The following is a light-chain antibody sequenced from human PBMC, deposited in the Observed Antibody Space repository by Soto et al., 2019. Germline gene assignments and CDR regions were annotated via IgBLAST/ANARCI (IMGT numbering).Light chain of an antibody. CDR1: QSVDSNY. CDR3: HQYSNWPRT. V-gene: IGKV3-20*01. J-gene: IGKJ1*01. CDR2: GVS. Sequence: EIVLTQSPGTLSLSPGERATLSCRASQSVDSNYLAWYQQKPGQAPRLLIYGVSSRVTGIPDRFSGSGSGTDFTLTISRLEPEDSAVYYCHQYSNWPRTFGQGTKVDIK.